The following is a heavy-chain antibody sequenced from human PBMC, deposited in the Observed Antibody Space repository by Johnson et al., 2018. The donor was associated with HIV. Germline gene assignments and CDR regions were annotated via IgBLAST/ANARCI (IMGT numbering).Heavy chain of an antibody. CDR3: ARDQCELRRTNAFDI. CDR1: GVTFSSYA. D-gene: IGHD1-14*01. Sequence: LVESGGGVVQPGRSLRLSCAASGVTFSSYAMHWVRQAPGKGLEWVAVISYAGSNKYYADSVTGRFTISRDNSKNTLYLQMNSLRAEDTAVYYCARDQCELRRTNAFDIWCQGTMVPVSS. J-gene: IGHJ3*02. V-gene: IGHV3-30-3*01. CDR2: ISYAGSNK.